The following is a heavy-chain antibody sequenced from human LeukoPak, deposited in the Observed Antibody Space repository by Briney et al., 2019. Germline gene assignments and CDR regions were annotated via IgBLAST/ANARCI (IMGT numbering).Heavy chain of an antibody. J-gene: IGHJ3*02. Sequence: PSGTLSLTCAVSGGSISSSNWWSWVRQPPGKGLEWIGYIYYSGSTNYNPSLKSRVTISVDTSKNQFSLKLSSVTAADTAVYYCARHPSRWLVTRDAFDIWGQGTMVTVSS. CDR1: GGSISSSNW. V-gene: IGHV4-4*02. D-gene: IGHD6-19*01. CDR2: IYYSGST. CDR3: ARHPSRWLVTRDAFDI.